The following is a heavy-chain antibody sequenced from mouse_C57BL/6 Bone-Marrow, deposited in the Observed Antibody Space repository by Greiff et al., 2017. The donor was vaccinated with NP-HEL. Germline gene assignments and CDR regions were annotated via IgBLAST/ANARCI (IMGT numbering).Heavy chain of an antibody. CDR2: IYPRSGNT. Sequence: QVQLQQPGAELVKPGASVKMSCKASGYTFTSYWITWVKQRPGQGLEWIGDIYPRSGNTYYNEKFKGKATLTADKSSSTAYMELRSLTSEDSAVYFCARPFHYYGSSYGAMDYWGQGTSVTVSS. V-gene: IGHV1-55*01. CDR3: ARPFHYYGSSYGAMDY. D-gene: IGHD1-1*01. J-gene: IGHJ4*01. CDR1: GYTFTSYW.